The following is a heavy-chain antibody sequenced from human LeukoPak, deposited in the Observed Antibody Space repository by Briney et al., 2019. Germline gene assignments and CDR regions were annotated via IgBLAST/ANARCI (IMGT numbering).Heavy chain of an antibody. D-gene: IGHD3-22*01. CDR1: GGSISSGDYY. J-gene: IGHJ4*02. CDR2: IYYSGST. CDR3: ARAAYDSSGYYRFDY. V-gene: IGHV4-30-4*01. Sequence: SQTLSLTCTVSGGSISSGDYYWRWLRQPPGMGLEWFGYIYYSGSTYYNPSLKSRVTISVDTSKNQFSLKLSSVTAADTAVYYCARAAYDSSGYYRFDYWGQGTLVTVSS.